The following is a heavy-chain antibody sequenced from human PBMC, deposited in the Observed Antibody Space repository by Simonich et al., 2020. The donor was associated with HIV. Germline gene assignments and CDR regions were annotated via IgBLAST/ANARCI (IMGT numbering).Heavy chain of an antibody. D-gene: IGHD3-10*01. CDR3: ARRLLWFGESSYYFYY. J-gene: IGHJ4*02. Sequence: QVQLVQSGAEVKKPGASVKVSCKASGYTFTSYGFTWVRQDPGQGLEWMGWISTYNDNTNYAQKFQGRVTMTAETSTNTSYMELRSLRSDDTAVYYCARRLLWFGESSYYFYYWGQGTLVTVSS. V-gene: IGHV1-18*01. CDR2: ISTYNDNT. CDR1: GYTFTSYG.